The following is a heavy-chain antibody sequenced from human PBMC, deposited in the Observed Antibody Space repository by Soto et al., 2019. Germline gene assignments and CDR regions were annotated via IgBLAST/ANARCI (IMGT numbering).Heavy chain of an antibody. Sequence: GGSLRLSCAASGFTFSSYAMSWVRQATGKGLEWVSAISGSGGSTYYADSVKGRFTISRDNSKNTLYLQMNSLRAEDTAVYYCAKPTIVVVPAAPIDYWGQGTLVTVSS. V-gene: IGHV3-23*01. CDR2: ISGSGGST. D-gene: IGHD2-2*01. CDR1: GFTFSSYA. CDR3: AKPTIVVVPAAPIDY. J-gene: IGHJ4*02.